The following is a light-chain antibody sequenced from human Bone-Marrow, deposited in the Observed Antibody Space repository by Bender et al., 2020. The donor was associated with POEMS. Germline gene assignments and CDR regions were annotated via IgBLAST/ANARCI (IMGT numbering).Light chain of an antibody. CDR1: ALPKQH. CDR2: KDE. CDR3: QSTGNSDAPIV. V-gene: IGLV3-25*03. J-gene: IGLJ2*01. Sequence: SYELTQPPSVSVSPGQTASITCSGDALPKQHAYWYQQKPGQAPMLVIYKDEERPSGIPERFSGSTSGTTVTLTISGVQAEDEADYHCQSTGNSDAPIVFGGGTKLTVL.